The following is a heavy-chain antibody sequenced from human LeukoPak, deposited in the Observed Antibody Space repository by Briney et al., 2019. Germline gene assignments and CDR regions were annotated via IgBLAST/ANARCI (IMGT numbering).Heavy chain of an antibody. CDR3: ARVHGSSWHHYFDY. CDR2: IWYDGSNK. Sequence: SGGSLRLSCAASGFTFSSYGMHWVRQAPGKGLEWVAVIWYDGSNKYYADSVKGRFTISRDNSKNTLYLQMNSLRAEDTAVYYCARVHGSSWHHYFDYWGQGTLVTVSS. D-gene: IGHD6-13*01. J-gene: IGHJ4*02. CDR1: GFTFSSYG. V-gene: IGHV3-33*01.